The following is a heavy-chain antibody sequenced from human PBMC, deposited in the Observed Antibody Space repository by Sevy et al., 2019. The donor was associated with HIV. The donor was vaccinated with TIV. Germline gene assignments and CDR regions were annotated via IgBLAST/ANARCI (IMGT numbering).Heavy chain of an antibody. J-gene: IGHJ6*02. CDR3: AKTINSGGGVVPAANYYYYGLDV. CDR2: INGKGRST. CDR1: GFTFSGYA. Sequence: GGSLRLSCAASGFTFSGYAMNWVRQAPGKGLEWVSAINGKGRSTHYADSVEGRFTISRDNSMNTLYLQMNSLRAEDTAVYYCAKTINSGGGVVPAANYYYYGLDVWGQRTTVTVSS. V-gene: IGHV3-23*01. D-gene: IGHD2-2*01.